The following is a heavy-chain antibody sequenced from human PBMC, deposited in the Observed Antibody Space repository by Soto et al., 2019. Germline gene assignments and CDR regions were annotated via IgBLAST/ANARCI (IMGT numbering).Heavy chain of an antibody. Sequence: QVQLVQSGAEVKKPGASVKVSCKASGYTFTSYGISWVRQAPGQGLEWMGWISAYNGNTNYAQKLQGRVTMTADTSKNAAYMELRSLRSDDTAVYYCATSIVATIHFDSWGQGTLVTVSS. V-gene: IGHV1-18*01. CDR2: ISAYNGNT. D-gene: IGHD5-12*01. J-gene: IGHJ4*02. CDR3: ATSIVATIHFDS. CDR1: GYTFTSYG.